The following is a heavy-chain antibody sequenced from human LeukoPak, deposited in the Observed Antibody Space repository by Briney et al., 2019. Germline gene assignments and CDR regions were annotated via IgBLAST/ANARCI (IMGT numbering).Heavy chain of an antibody. J-gene: IGHJ6*02. Sequence: PGGSLRLSCAASGFTVSSNYMSWVRQAPGKGLEWVSVIYSGGSTYYADSVKGRFTISRDNSKNTLYLQMNSLGAEDTAVYYCARSGAFNYGMDVWGQGTTVTVSS. CDR3: ARSGAFNYGMDV. CDR2: IYSGGST. V-gene: IGHV3-66*01. CDR1: GFTVSSNY. D-gene: IGHD1-26*01.